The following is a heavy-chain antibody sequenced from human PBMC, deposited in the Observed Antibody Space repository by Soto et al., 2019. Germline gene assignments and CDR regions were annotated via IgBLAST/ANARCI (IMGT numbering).Heavy chain of an antibody. V-gene: IGHV1-2*04. CDR1: GYTFTGYH. CDR3: AVEYSSSVAALDV. Sequence: QVQLVQSGAEVKKPGASVKVSCKASGYTFTGYHIHWMRQAPGQGLEWMGWINPNSGGTNYAQKFQGWVTMTWDTSISTAYMELTRLGSDDTAVYYCAVEYSSSVAALDVWGQGTTVTVSS. J-gene: IGHJ6*02. CDR2: INPNSGGT. D-gene: IGHD6-6*01.